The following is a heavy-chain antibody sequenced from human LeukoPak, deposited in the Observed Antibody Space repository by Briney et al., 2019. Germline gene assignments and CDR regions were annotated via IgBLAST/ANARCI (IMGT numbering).Heavy chain of an antibody. J-gene: IGHJ4*02. V-gene: IGHV3-53*01. CDR1: GFTVSSNY. Sequence: GGSLRLSCAASGFTVSSNYFTWVRQAPGEGLEWVSVIYSGGSTHYADSVKGRFTISRDNSNNTLYLQMNSLRAEDTAVYYCARGRYRAAATLCFDYWGQGTLVTVSS. CDR3: ARGRYRAAATLCFDY. CDR2: IYSGGST. D-gene: IGHD2-15*01.